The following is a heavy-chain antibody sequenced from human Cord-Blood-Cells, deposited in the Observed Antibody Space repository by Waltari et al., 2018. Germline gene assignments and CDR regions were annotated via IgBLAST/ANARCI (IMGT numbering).Heavy chain of an antibody. J-gene: IGHJ4*02. CDR3: ARDHDYGDYYFDY. V-gene: IGHV3-7*01. Sequence: EVQLVESGGGVVQPGGSLRLSCAASGFTFSSYWMRWVRQAPGKGLEWVANIKQDGSEKYYVDSVKGRFTISRDNAKNSLYLQMNSLRAEDTAVYYCARDHDYGDYYFDYWGQGTLVTVSS. CDR2: IKQDGSEK. CDR1: GFTFSSYW. D-gene: IGHD4-17*01.